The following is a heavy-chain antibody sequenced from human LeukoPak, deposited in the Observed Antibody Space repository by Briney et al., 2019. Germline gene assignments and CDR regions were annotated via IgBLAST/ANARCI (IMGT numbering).Heavy chain of an antibody. Sequence: GGSLRLSCAASGFTLSSYAMHWVRQAPGKGLEWVAVISYDGSNKYYADSVKGRFTISRDNSKNTLYLQMNSLRAEDTAVYYCARVPDTAIEYYFDYWGQGTLVTVSS. V-gene: IGHV3-30-3*01. CDR3: ARVPDTAIEYYFDY. J-gene: IGHJ4*02. CDR1: GFTLSSYA. CDR2: ISYDGSNK. D-gene: IGHD5-18*01.